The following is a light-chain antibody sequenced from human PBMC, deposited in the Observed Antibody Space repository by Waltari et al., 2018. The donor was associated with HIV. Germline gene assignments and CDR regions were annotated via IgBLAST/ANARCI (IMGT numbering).Light chain of an antibody. CDR3: QSYDNSPSAWV. CDR1: SFTIGAGID. V-gene: IGLV1-40*01. CDR2: GST. J-gene: IGLJ3*02. Sequence: QYALTQPPSVSGAPGQSVTIYCRVHSFTIGAGIDVHRYHRVPGAAPKLLISGSTNRPTGVPDRFSGATSGASASRTISELQTEDEGDYFCQSYDNSPSAWVFGTGTTLTVL.